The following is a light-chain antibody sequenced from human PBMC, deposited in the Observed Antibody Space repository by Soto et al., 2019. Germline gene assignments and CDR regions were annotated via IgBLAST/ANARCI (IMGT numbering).Light chain of an antibody. V-gene: IGKV1-39*01. CDR2: SAS. J-gene: IGKJ1*01. Sequence: DIPMTQSPSSLSASVGDRVTITCRASQSISRNLLWYHQKPGKAPNLLIYSASNLRSGVPSRFSGSGSETDFTLTISSLQPDDFATYYCQQNYTVPRTFGQGTQVEVK. CDR3: QQNYTVPRT. CDR1: QSISRN.